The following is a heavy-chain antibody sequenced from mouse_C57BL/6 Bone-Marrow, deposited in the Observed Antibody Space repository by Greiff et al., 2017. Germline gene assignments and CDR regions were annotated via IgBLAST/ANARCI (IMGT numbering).Heavy chain of an antibody. V-gene: IGHV1-19*01. D-gene: IGHD1-1*01. CDR3: ARRPITTDWYFDV. J-gene: IGHJ1*03. Sequence: EVQLQQSGPVLVKPGASVKMSCKASGYTFTDYYMNWVKQSHGKSLEWIGVINPYNGGTSYTPKFKGKATLTVDKSSSTAYMELNSLTSEDSAVYYCARRPITTDWYFDVWGTGTTVTVSS. CDR2: INPYNGGT. CDR1: GYTFTDYY.